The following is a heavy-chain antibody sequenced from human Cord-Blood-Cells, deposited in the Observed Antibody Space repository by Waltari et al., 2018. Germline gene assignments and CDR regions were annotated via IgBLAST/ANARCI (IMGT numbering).Heavy chain of an antibody. D-gene: IGHD5-12*01. CDR1: GGSISSYD. J-gene: IGHJ6*02. Sequence: QVQLQESGPGLVKPSETLSLTCTVSGGSISSYDGSWIGQPTGTGLEWIGRIYTSGSTNYNPSLKSRVTMSVDTSKNQFSLKLSSVTAADTAVYYCARDSVVATRRRYYYYYGMDVWGQGTTVTVSS. V-gene: IGHV4-4*07. CDR3: ARDSVVATRRRYYYYYGMDV. CDR2: IYTSGST.